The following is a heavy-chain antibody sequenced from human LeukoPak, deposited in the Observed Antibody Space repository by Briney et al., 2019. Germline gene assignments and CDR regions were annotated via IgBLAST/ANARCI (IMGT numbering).Heavy chain of an antibody. D-gene: IGHD3-10*01. CDR1: GGSFSGYY. J-gene: IGHJ5*02. CDR2: INHSGST. CDR3: ARGRGHSQKNWFDP. V-gene: IGHV4-34*01. Sequence: PSETLSLTCAVYGGSFSGYYWSWIRRPPGKGLEWIGEINHSGSTNYNPSLKSRVTISVDTSKNQFSLKLSSVTAADTAVYYCARGRGHSQKNWFDPWGQGTLVTVSS.